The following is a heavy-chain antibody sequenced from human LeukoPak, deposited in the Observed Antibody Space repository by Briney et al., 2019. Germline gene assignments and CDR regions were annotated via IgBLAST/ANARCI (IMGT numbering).Heavy chain of an antibody. J-gene: IGHJ4*02. CDR3: ARLGEEYTSSSGGLDS. V-gene: IGHV5-51*01. Sequence: GESPKISCQGSGYSFTTYWIGWVGQMPGKGLEWMGIIYPVDSDTRYSPSCQEQVTISADPCTSTAALQVSSLKASDIAMYYCARLGEEYTSSSGGLDSWGQGTLVTVSS. D-gene: IGHD6-6*01. CDR2: IYPVDSDT. CDR1: GYSFTTYW.